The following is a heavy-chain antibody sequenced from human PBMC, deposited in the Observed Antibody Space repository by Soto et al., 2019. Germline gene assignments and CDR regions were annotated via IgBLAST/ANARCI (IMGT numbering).Heavy chain of an antibody. CDR2: ISGSGGRP. V-gene: IGHV3-23*01. J-gene: IGHJ6*02. CDR1: GFTLSSYA. CDR3: AEGAAAAGNPTHVDCYYGMGL. Sequence: GGSLRLSCAASGFTLSSYALRCVRQDPWRGLEWFSAISGSGGRPYYADSVKGLFTISTDNSNNTLNLQMNSLRAEDTPAYYGAEGAAAAGNPTHVDCYYGMGLWGQGTTVTVSS. D-gene: IGHD6-13*01.